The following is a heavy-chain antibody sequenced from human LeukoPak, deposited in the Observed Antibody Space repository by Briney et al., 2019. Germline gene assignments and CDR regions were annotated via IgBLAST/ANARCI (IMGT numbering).Heavy chain of an antibody. CDR3: ARDASNWFDP. J-gene: IGHJ5*02. V-gene: IGHV4-59*01. CDR2: IYYSGST. CDR1: GGSISSYY. Sequence: AETLSLTCTVSGGSISSYYWSWIRQPPGKGLEWVGYIYYSGSTNYNPSLKSRLTISVDTSKNQFSLKLSSVTAADTAVYYCARDASNWFDPWGQGTLVTVSS.